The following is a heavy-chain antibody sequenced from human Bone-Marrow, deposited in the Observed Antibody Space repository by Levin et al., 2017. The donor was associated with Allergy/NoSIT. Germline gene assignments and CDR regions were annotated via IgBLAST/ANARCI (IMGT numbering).Heavy chain of an antibody. CDR3: ARGFDR. J-gene: IGHJ4*02. V-gene: IGHV1-18*01. CDR2: INVNSGHT. Sequence: AASVKVSCKASGYTFTDYGISWVRQAPGQGLEWMGWINVNSGHTNYVQKFQGRVTMTTDTSTKTAYMELRSLRSDDTAIYYCARGFDRWGQGTLVTVSS. CDR1: GYTFTDYG.